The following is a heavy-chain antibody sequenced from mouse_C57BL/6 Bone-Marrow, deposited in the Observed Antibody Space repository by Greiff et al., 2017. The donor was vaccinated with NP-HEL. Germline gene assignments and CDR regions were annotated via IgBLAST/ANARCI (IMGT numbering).Heavy chain of an antibody. D-gene: IGHD1-1*01. J-gene: IGHJ4*01. CDR3: ARDYYGGMDY. V-gene: IGHV1-42*01. CDR2: INPSTGGT. Sequence: VQLQQSGPELVKPGASVTISCKASGYSFTGYYMNWVKQSPEKSLEWIGEINPSTGGTTYNQKFKAKATLTVDKSSSTAYMQLKSLTSEDSAVYYCARDYYGGMDYWGQGTSVTVSS. CDR1: GYSFTGYY.